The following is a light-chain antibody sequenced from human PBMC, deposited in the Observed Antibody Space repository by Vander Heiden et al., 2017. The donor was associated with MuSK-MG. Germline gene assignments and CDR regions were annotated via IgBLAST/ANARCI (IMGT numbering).Light chain of an antibody. J-gene: IGKJ1*01. CDR1: QSIDNY. V-gene: IGKV1-39*01. Sequence: DVQMTQSPPSLPASVGDRVTITSRASQSIDNYLNWFQQKVGQAPRLLIYASSTLQSGVPSRFSGSGSGRDFTLTISSLQPEDFATYYCQQSYSTPRTFGQGTKVEVK. CDR2: ASS. CDR3: QQSYSTPRT.